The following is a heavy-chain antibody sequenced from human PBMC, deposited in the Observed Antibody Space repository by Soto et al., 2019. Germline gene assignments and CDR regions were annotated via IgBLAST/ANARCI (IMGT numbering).Heavy chain of an antibody. CDR2: IYSGGST. V-gene: IGHV3-53*01. CDR1: GITVSSNY. CDR3: ARDCSGTSCYSSGFDH. D-gene: IGHD2-15*01. Sequence: EVQLVESGGGLIQPGGSLRLSCAASGITVSSNYMSWVRQAPGKGLEWVSVIYSGGSTYYADSVKGRFTISRDNSKNTLYLQMNSLRAEDTAVHYCARDCSGTSCYSSGFDHWGQGTLVTVSS. J-gene: IGHJ4*02.